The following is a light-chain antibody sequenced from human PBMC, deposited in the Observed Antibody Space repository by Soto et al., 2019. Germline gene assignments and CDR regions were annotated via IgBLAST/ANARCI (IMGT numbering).Light chain of an antibody. CDR2: GNS. Sequence: QSVLTQPPSVSGAPGQRVTISCTGSSSNIGAGYDVHWYQQLPGTAPKLLIYGNSNRPSGAPDRFSGSKSGTSASLAITGLQPEDEADYYCQSYDTSLSGSVVFGGGTKLTVL. CDR3: QSYDTSLSGSVV. CDR1: SSNIGAGYD. V-gene: IGLV1-40*01. J-gene: IGLJ2*01.